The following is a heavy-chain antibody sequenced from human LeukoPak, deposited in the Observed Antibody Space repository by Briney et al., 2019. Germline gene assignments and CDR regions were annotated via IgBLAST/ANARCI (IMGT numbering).Heavy chain of an antibody. CDR1: GGSISSGSYY. CDR2: IYTSGST. J-gene: IGHJ4*02. Sequence: SETLSLTCTVSGGSISSGSYYWSWIRQPAGKGLEWIGRIYTSGSTNYNPSLKSRATISVDTSKNQFSLKLSSVTAADTAVYYCARDRGDGYDYFWDYWGQGTLVTVSS. CDR3: ARDRGDGYDYFWDY. D-gene: IGHD5-12*01. V-gene: IGHV4-61*02.